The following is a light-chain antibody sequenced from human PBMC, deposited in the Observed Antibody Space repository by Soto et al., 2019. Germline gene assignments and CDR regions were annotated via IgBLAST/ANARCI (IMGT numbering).Light chain of an antibody. CDR1: QSVSSNY. Sequence: ESVLTQSPGTLSLSPGERATLSCRASQSVSSNYLAWYQQKPGQAPRLLIYGASTRATGIPDRFSGSGSGTDFTLTISSREFGDSAVYYCQQYGSSPTWTFGQGTKVEIK. CDR3: QQYGSSPTWT. J-gene: IGKJ1*01. V-gene: IGKV3-20*01. CDR2: GAS.